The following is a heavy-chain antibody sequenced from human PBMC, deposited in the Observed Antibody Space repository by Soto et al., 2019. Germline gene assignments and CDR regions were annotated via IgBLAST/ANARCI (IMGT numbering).Heavy chain of an antibody. CDR1: GGSISSGGYS. CDR3: ASYQLHNWRLGSFDI. CDR2: IYHSGST. Sequence: QLQLQESGSGLVKPSQTLSLTCAVSGGSISSGGYSWSWIRQPPGKGLEWIGYIYHSGSTYYNPSLKSRVTISVDRSKNQFSLKLSSVTAADTAVYDCASYQLHNWRLGSFDIWGQGTMFTVSS. J-gene: IGHJ3*02. D-gene: IGHD2-2*01. V-gene: IGHV4-30-2*01.